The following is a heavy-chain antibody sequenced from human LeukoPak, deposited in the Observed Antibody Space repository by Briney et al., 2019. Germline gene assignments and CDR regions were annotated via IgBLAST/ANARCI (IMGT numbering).Heavy chain of an antibody. CDR3: ARETAHRIAAARNWFDP. Sequence: SETLSLTCTFSGGSNSSGDYHGRWIRQPPGKGLEWIGYIYYSGSTYYNPSLKRRVTISVDTSKNQFSLKMSSVRAADTAVYYCARETAHRIAAARNWFDPWGQGTLVTVSS. CDR2: IYYSGST. J-gene: IGHJ5*02. CDR1: GGSNSSGDYH. D-gene: IGHD6-13*01. V-gene: IGHV4-30-4*01.